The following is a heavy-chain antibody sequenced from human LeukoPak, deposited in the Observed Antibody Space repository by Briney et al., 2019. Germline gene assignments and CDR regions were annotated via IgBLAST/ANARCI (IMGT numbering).Heavy chain of an antibody. Sequence: SVKVSCKSSGGTFSSYAISLVRQAPGQGLEWMGRVIPIFGRGNYAQTVQGRGTITTDESTSTAYMELSSLRSEDTAVYYCARGRVYGPIDYWGRGTLVTVSS. CDR2: VIPIFGRG. CDR1: GGTFSSYA. D-gene: IGHD5/OR15-5a*01. CDR3: ARGRVYGPIDY. V-gene: IGHV1-69*05. J-gene: IGHJ4*02.